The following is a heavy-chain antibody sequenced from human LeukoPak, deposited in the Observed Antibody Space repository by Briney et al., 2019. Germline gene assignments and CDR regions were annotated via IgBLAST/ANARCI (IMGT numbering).Heavy chain of an antibody. D-gene: IGHD2-15*01. Sequence: GGSLRLSCAAAASGFTFTTHWMHWVRQAPGKGLVWVSRIKNDGTTRSYADSVKGRFTISRDNTKNMLYLEMNNLRGEDTAVYYCARESARYCSGGSCYSDAFDIWGQGTMVIVSP. CDR3: ARESARYCSGGSCYSDAFDI. CDR1: GFTFTTHW. V-gene: IGHV3-74*01. CDR2: IKNDGTTR. J-gene: IGHJ3*02.